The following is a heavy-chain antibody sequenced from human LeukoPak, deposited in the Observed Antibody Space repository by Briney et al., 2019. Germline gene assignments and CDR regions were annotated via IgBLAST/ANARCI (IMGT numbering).Heavy chain of an antibody. Sequence: PSETLSLTCTVSGGSISSSSYYWGWIRQPPGKGLEWIGSIYYSGSTYYNPSLKSRVTILVDTSKNQFSLKLSSVTAADTAVYYCARDGVNSRYSSSLPGVDYWGQGTLVTVSS. CDR3: ARDGVNSRYSSSLPGVDY. V-gene: IGHV4-39*07. D-gene: IGHD6-13*01. CDR1: GGSISSSSYY. J-gene: IGHJ4*02. CDR2: IYYSGST.